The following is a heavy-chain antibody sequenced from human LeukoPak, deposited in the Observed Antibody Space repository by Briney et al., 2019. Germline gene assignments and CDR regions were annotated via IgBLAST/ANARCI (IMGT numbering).Heavy chain of an antibody. J-gene: IGHJ3*01. D-gene: IGHD6-19*01. CDR3: AKEGTRSHSQWAFDF. V-gene: IGHV3-30*18. CDR2: ISDGGTHL. Sequence: PGGSLRLSCAGSGFIFRNYGMRWVRQAPGQGLEWVAVISDGGTHLYYADSVKGRFTISRDNSESTMYLQMNSLRVEDTAVYYCAKEGTRSHSQWAFDFWGQGTMVTVSS. CDR1: GFIFRNYG.